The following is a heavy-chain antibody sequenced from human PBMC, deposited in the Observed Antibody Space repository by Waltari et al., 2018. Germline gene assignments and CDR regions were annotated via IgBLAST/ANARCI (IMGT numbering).Heavy chain of an antibody. CDR3: ARDLRRDWYPHDAVASALDY. D-gene: IGHD3-9*01. Sequence: EVQLVEAGGGLVQPGGSLRLSCAVSGFTSTDFWMTWVRQAPGKGLEWVATINEDGSEEYYVESLKGRLTISRDNTKKSLLLQMHSLRVEDTAVYYCARDLRRDWYPHDAVASALDYWGQGTLVTVSS. J-gene: IGHJ4*02. V-gene: IGHV3-7*04. CDR1: GFTSTDFW. CDR2: INEDGSEE.